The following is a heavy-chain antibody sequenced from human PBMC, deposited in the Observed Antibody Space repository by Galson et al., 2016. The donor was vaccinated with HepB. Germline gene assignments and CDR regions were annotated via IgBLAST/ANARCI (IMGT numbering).Heavy chain of an antibody. Sequence: SLRLSCAASGFSFSRYWMSWVRQAPGKGLEWVANIKEDGSEKYYVDSVKGRFTISRDNTKKSLYLRMNSLRAEDTAVYYCARDSYCSNIRCYPGSFYYGIDVWGKGTTVTVSS. J-gene: IGHJ6*04. CDR3: ARDSYCSNIRCYPGSFYYGIDV. D-gene: IGHD2-2*01. CDR2: IKEDGSEK. V-gene: IGHV3-7*01. CDR1: GFSFSRYW.